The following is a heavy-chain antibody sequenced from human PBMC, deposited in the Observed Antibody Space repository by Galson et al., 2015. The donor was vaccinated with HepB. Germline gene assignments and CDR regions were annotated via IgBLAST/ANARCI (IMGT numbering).Heavy chain of an antibody. CDR1: GFIFSDYA. V-gene: IGHV3-23*01. CDR3: AKESGLYYGAYGLFDS. CDR2: ISGSGGST. Sequence: SLRLSCAGSGFIFSDYAMSWVRQAPGKGLEWVSTISGSGGSTYYADSVKGRFTISRDKSNNTVYLQMNSLRAEDTAVYYCAKESGLYYGAYGLFDSLSQGTLVTVSS. D-gene: IGHD4-17*01. J-gene: IGHJ4*02.